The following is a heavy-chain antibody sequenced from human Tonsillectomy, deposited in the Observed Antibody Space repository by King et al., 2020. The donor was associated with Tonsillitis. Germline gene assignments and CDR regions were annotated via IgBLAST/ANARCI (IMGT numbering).Heavy chain of an antibody. V-gene: IGHV3-23*04. CDR3: AKDTAVAGYY. J-gene: IGHJ4*02. Sequence: VQLVESGGGLVQPGGSLRLSCAASGFIFSNYAMSWVRQAPGKGLEWVSAISGSGGRTHYAESVKGRFTISRDNSKSTLYMQMNSLRAEDTAVYYCAKDTAVAGYYWGQGTQVIVSS. CDR1: GFIFSNYA. D-gene: IGHD6-19*01. CDR2: ISGSGGRT.